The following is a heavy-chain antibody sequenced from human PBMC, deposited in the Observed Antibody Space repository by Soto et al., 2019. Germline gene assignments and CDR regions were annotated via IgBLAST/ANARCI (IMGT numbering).Heavy chain of an antibody. CDR2: IKQDGSEK. V-gene: IGHV3-7*01. CDR3: ARDGMITFGGVPLYYYYGMDV. J-gene: IGHJ6*02. CDR1: GFTFSSYW. Sequence: PGGSLRLSCAASGFTFSSYWMSWVRQAPGKGLEWVANIKQDGSEKYYVDSVKGRFTISRDNAKNSLYLQMNSLRAEDTAVYYCARDGMITFGGVPLYYYYGMDVWGQGTTVTV. D-gene: IGHD3-16*01.